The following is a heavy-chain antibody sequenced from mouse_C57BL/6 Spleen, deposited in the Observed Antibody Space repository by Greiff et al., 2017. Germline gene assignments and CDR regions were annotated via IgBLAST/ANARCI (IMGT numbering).Heavy chain of an antibody. CDR2: IYPRDGST. CDR3: AREGIYYYGSSYGYFDV. Sequence: QVQLQQSDAELVKPGASVKISCKVSGYTFTDYTIHWMKQRPEQGLEWIGYIYPRDGSTKYNEKFKGKATLTADKSSSTAYMQLNSLTSEDSAVFFCAREGIYYYGSSYGYFDVWGTGTTVTVSS. D-gene: IGHD1-1*01. V-gene: IGHV1-78*01. J-gene: IGHJ1*03. CDR1: GYTFTDYT.